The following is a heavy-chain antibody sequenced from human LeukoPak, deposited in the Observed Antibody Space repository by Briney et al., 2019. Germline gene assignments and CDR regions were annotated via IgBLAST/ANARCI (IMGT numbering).Heavy chain of an antibody. Sequence: SETLSLTCAVSGYSISGSYYWGWIRQSPRKALEWIGSMFHSGITYYNPSLKSRVTISLDTSKNQFSLKLTSVTAADTAVYYCARANGFGLIITWGQGTLVTVSS. V-gene: IGHV4-38-2*01. D-gene: IGHD3-10*01. CDR2: MFHSGIT. CDR1: GYSISGSYY. J-gene: IGHJ4*02. CDR3: ARANGFGLIIT.